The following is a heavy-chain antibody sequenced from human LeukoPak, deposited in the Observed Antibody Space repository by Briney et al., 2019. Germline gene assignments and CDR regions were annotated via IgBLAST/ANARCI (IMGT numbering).Heavy chain of an antibody. V-gene: IGHV3-23*01. CDR3: AKGLERESRLDS. CDR2: ITGSGDRT. D-gene: IGHD1-1*01. J-gene: IGHJ4*02. Sequence: GGSLRLSCAASGFTFINAWMAWVRQAPGKGLEWVSAITGSGDRTYYADSVKGRFTISRDNSKNTLYLQMNSLRAEDTALYYCAKGLERESRLDSWGQGTLVTVSS. CDR1: GFTFINAW.